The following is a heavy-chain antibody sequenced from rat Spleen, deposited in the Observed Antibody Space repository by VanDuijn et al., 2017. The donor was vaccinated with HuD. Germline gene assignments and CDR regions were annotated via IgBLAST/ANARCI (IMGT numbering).Heavy chain of an antibody. CDR1: GFTFSSFP. D-gene: IGHD1-2*01. V-gene: IGHV5-20*01. J-gene: IGHJ2*01. CDR3: ATGITIK. CDR2: ISSGGGGT. Sequence: EVQLVESGGGSVQPGRSLKLSCAASGFTFSSFPMAWVRQAPKKGLEWVASISSGGGGTYYSDSVKGRFTISRDNAKSSLYLQMDSLRSEDTATYYCATGITIKWGQGVMVTVSS.